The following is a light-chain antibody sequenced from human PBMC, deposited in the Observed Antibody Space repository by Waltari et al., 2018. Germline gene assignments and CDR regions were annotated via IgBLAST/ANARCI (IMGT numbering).Light chain of an antibody. CDR3: CSYAGRGTYV. CDR2: EVI. J-gene: IGLJ1*01. Sequence: QSALTPPAPVSGTLGQSHPISCTGTPSDVGNYDLVSWYQHHPGKAPKLLICEVIKRPSGVSSRFAGSKSGNAASLTISGLQAEDEADYYCCSYAGRGTYVFGSGTKVTVL. CDR1: PSDVGNYDL. V-gene: IGLV2-23*02.